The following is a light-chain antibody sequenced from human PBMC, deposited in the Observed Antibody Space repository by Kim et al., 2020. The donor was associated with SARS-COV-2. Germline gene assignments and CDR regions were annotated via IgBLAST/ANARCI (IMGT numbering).Light chain of an antibody. V-gene: IGKV2-30*02. Sequence: DVVMTQSALSLSVTLGQPASISCRSSQSLVHSDGNTYLSWFQQRPGQSPRRLIYKVSNRDAGVPDRFSGSGSGTDFTLKISRVEAEDVGVYYCRQGTQWPFIFGGGTKVDIK. CDR1: QSLVHSDGNTY. J-gene: IGKJ4*01. CDR3: RQGTQWPFI. CDR2: KVS.